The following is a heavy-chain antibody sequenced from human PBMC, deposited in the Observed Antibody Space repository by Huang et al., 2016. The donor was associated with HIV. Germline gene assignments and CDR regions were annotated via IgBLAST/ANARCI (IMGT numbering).Heavy chain of an antibody. Sequence: EVQLVESGGGLVKPGGSLRLSCAASGFTFSNAWSSWVRQAPGKGLEWVGRIKSKTDGGTTDYAAPVKGRFTISRDDSKNTLYLQMNSLKTEDTAVYYCTTESESSGWTMDHDAFDIWGQGTMVTVSS. CDR1: GFTFSNAW. CDR2: IKSKTDGGTT. J-gene: IGHJ3*02. D-gene: IGHD6-19*01. V-gene: IGHV3-15*01. CDR3: TTESESSGWTMDHDAFDI.